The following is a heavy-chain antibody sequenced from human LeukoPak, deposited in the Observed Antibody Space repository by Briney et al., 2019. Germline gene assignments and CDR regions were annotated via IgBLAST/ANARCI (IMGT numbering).Heavy chain of an antibody. D-gene: IGHD5-12*01. CDR1: GYTFTDYY. CDR3: AREARGYYYYMDV. J-gene: IGHJ6*03. CDR2: INPNSGGT. V-gene: IGHV1-2*02. Sequence: GASLRVSCKPSGYTFTDYYMHSVRQAPGQGLEWMGWINPNSGGTNYAQKFQGRVTMTRDTSISTAYMELSRLRSDDTAVYYCAREARGYYYYMDVWGKGTTVTVSS.